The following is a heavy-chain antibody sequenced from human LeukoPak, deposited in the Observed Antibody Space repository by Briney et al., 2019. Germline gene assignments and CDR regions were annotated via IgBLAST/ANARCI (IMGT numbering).Heavy chain of an antibody. J-gene: IGHJ6*02. CDR2: IYYSGST. CDR1: GGSISSYY. D-gene: IGHD3-10*01. CDR3: ATRYYGSGSYYNVEGMDV. Sequence: SETLSLTGTVSGGSISSYYWSWIRQPPGKGLEWIGYIYYSGSTNYNPSLKSRVTISVDTSKNQFSLKLSSVTAADTAVYYCATRYYGSGSYYNVEGMDVWGQGTTVTVSS. V-gene: IGHV4-59*01.